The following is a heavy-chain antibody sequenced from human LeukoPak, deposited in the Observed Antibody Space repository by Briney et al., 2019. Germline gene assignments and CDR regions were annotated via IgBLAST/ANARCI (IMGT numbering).Heavy chain of an antibody. CDR3: ARSHYYDSSGYPTAFDY. CDR2: ISSSSSYI. CDR1: GFTFSSYS. V-gene: IGHV3-21*01. D-gene: IGHD3-22*01. J-gene: IGHJ4*02. Sequence: PGGSLRLSCAASGFTFSSYSMNWVRQAPGKGLEWVSCISSSSSYIYYADSVKGRFTISRDNAKNSLYLQMNSLRAEDTAVYYCARSHYYDSSGYPTAFDYWGQGTLVTVSS.